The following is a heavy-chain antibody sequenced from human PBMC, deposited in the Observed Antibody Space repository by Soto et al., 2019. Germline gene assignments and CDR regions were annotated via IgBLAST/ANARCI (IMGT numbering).Heavy chain of an antibody. CDR2: IKSKTDGGTT. CDR3: TTSILTGYARFDY. V-gene: IGHV3-15*01. D-gene: IGHD3-9*01. J-gene: IGHJ4*02. Sequence: EVQLVESGGGLVKPGGSLRLSCAASGFTFSNAWMSWVRQAPGKGLEWVGRIKSKTDGGTTDYAAPVKGRFTISRDDSKNTLYLQMNSLKTEDTAVYYCTTSILTGYARFDYLGQGTLGNVSS. CDR1: GFTFSNAW.